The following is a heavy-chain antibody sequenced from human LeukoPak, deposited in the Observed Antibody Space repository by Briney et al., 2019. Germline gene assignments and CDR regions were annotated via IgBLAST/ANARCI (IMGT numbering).Heavy chain of an antibody. CDR1: GGSISSYY. CDR2: IYYSGST. J-gene: IGHJ4*02. Sequence: SATLSLTCTVSGGSISSYYWSWIRQPPGKGLEWIGYIYYSGSTNYNPSLKSRVTISVDTSKNQFSLKLSSVTAADTAVYYCARGSPVFDYWGQGTLVTVSS. V-gene: IGHV4-59*01. CDR3: ARGSPVFDY.